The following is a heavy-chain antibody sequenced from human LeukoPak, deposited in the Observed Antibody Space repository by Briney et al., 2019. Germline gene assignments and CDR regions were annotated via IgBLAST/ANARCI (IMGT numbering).Heavy chain of an antibody. J-gene: IGHJ5*02. Sequence: SETLSLTCTVCGGSISSYYWSWIRQPAGKGLEWIGRIYHSGSTYYNPSLKSRVTISVDTSKNQFSLKLSSVTAADTAVYYCASQGVHSSSRGFDPWGQGTLVTVSS. CDR1: GGSISSYY. D-gene: IGHD6-13*01. CDR3: ASQGVHSSSRGFDP. CDR2: IYHSGST. V-gene: IGHV4-4*07.